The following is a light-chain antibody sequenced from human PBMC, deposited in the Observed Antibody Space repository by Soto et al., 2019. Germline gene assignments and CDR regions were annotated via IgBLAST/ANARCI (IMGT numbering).Light chain of an antibody. CDR1: SSDVGGYNY. CDR2: DVS. Sequence: QSALTQPASVSGSPGQSITISCTGTSSDVGGYNYVSWYQQHPGKAPKLMIYDVSNRPSGVSNRFSGSKSGNTASLTISGLQAADEDDYYCSSYTTSGSLVFGGGTKLTVL. CDR3: SSYTTSGSLV. V-gene: IGLV2-14*01. J-gene: IGLJ2*01.